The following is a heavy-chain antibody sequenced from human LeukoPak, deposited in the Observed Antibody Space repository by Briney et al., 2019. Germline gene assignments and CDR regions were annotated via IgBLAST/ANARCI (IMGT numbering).Heavy chain of an antibody. V-gene: IGHV4-61*02. J-gene: IGHJ3*02. CDR2: IYTSGST. CDR1: GYSISSGYY. D-gene: IGHD1-26*01. Sequence: KSSETLSLTCTVSGYSISSGYYWSWIRQPAGKGLEWIGRIYTSGSTNYNPSLKSRVTISVDTSKNQFSLKLSSVTAADTAVYYCASEWELLGGPDAFDIWGQGTMVTVSS. CDR3: ASEWELLGGPDAFDI.